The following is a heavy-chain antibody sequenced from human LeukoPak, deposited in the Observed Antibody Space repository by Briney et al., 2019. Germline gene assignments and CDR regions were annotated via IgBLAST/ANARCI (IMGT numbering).Heavy chain of an antibody. Sequence: SVKVSCKASGGTFNNYAIGWVRQAPGQGLEWMGGIIPIFATTNYAQKFQGRATVTTDESTNTAYMELSSLISEDTAVYYCARNEGYSYGYPLDYWGQGTLVTVSS. D-gene: IGHD5-18*01. CDR3: ARNEGYSYGYPLDY. CDR2: IIPIFATT. CDR1: GGTFNNYA. V-gene: IGHV1-69*05. J-gene: IGHJ4*02.